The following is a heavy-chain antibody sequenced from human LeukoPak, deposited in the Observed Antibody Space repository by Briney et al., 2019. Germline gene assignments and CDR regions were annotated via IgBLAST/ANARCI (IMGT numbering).Heavy chain of an antibody. Sequence: ASVKVSCKASGYTFSDYAIHWVRQAPGQRLEWMGWINAAGDITYYSQEFQGRATITRDTFASTAYMEVTSLKSDDTAVYYCARGYSSSWYFNWFDPWGQGTLVTVSS. D-gene: IGHD6-13*01. J-gene: IGHJ5*02. CDR1: GYTFSDYA. V-gene: IGHV1-3*01. CDR2: INAAGDIT. CDR3: ARGYSSSWYFNWFDP.